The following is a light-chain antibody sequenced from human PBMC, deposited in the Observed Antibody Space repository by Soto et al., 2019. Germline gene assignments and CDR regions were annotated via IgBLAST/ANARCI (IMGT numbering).Light chain of an antibody. Sequence: QSALTQRPSASGSPGQSVTISCTGTSGDVGAYNYVSWYQQYPGIAPKLMIYEVSKRPSGVPDRFSGSKSGKTASLTVSGLQPEDEADYYCTSYAGSNIWVFGAGTKVTVL. CDR2: EVS. V-gene: IGLV2-8*01. CDR3: TSYAGSNIWV. CDR1: SGDVGAYNY. J-gene: IGLJ3*02.